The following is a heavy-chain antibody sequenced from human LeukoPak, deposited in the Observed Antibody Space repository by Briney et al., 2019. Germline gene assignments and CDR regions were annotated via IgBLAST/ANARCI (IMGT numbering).Heavy chain of an antibody. CDR2: IIPIFGTT. Sequence: SVKVSCKASGGTFGSYVISWVRQAPGQGLEWMGGIIPIFGTTNYAQKFQGRVTITADESTSTAYMELSSLRSEDTAVYYCARGRIASDTLDVWGQGTTVTVSS. J-gene: IGHJ6*02. CDR3: ARGRIASDTLDV. V-gene: IGHV1-69*01. D-gene: IGHD6-25*01. CDR1: GGTFGSYV.